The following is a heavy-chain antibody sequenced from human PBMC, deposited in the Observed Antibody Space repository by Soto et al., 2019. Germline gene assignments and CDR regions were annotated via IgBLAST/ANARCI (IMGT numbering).Heavy chain of an antibody. Sequence: EVQLVESGGCLVQPGGSLRLSCAASGFTVSSNYMSWVRQAPGKGLEWVSLFYDGGSTYYADSVKGRFTISRDNSKNTMYLQMNSMRTEDTAVYYCARGTDCWGQGTLVTVSS. V-gene: IGHV3-66*01. CDR3: ARGTDC. J-gene: IGHJ4*02. CDR1: GFTVSSNY. CDR2: FYDGGST.